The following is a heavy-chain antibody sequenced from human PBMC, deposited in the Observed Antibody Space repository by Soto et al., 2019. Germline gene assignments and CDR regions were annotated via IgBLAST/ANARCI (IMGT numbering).Heavy chain of an antibody. Sequence: QVQLVQSGAEVKRPGASVKLSCKASGYTFTNYGLTWVRQAPGQGLEWMGWVSGYDGNANYAHKFQGRATMTTDTSTSTAYMELRSLRSDDTAVYYCARDAYSSSWYPYWGQGTLVTVSS. J-gene: IGHJ4*02. CDR2: VSGYDGNA. CDR1: GYTFTNYG. V-gene: IGHV1-18*01. D-gene: IGHD6-13*01. CDR3: ARDAYSSSWYPY.